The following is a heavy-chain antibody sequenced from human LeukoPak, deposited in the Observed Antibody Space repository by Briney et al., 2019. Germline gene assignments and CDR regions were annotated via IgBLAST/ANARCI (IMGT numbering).Heavy chain of an antibody. CDR1: GYTLTELS. CDR3: ATEGGCSGGSCKNYYYYGMDV. V-gene: IGHV1-24*01. J-gene: IGHJ6*02. D-gene: IGHD2-15*01. CDR2: FDPEDGET. Sequence: AASVKVSCKVSGYTLTELSMHWVRQAPGKGLEWMGGFDPEDGETIYAQKFKGRVTMTEDTSTDTAYMELSSLRSEDTAVYYCATEGGCSGGSCKNYYYYGMDVWGQGTTVTVSS.